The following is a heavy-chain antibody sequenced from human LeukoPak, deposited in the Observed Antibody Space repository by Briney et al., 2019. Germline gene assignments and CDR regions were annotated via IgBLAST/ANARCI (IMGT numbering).Heavy chain of an antibody. D-gene: IGHD4-23*01. CDR3: ARDRWDYYYYMDV. J-gene: IGHJ6*03. Sequence: NPGGSLRLSCAASGFTFSDYYMSWIRQAPGKGLEWVSYISSSGSTIYYADSVKGRFTISRDNAKNSLYLQMNSLRAEDTAVYYCARDRWDYYYYMDVWGKGTTVTVSS. CDR2: ISSSGSTI. V-gene: IGHV3-11*04. CDR1: GFTFSDYY.